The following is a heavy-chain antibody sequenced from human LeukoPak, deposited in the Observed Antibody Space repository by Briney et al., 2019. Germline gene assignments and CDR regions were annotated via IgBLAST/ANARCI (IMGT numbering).Heavy chain of an antibody. J-gene: IGHJ3*02. Sequence: PGGSLRLSCAASGFTFSSYEMNWVRQAPGKGLEWVSYISSSGSTIYYADSVKGRFTISRDNAKNSLYLQMNSLRAEDTAVYYCARAPRSTHYDILTGYPQNDAFDIWGQGTMVTVSS. CDR3: ARAPRSTHYDILTGYPQNDAFDI. CDR2: ISSSGSTI. D-gene: IGHD3-9*01. CDR1: GFTFSSYE. V-gene: IGHV3-48*03.